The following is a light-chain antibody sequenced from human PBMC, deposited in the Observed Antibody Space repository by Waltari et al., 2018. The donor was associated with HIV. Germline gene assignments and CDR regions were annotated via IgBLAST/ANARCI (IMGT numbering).Light chain of an antibody. CDR1: ALPKTY. Sequence: SYELIQPPSVSVSPGQTARITCSGAALPKTYAYWYQQKSGQAPVLVIYDDNKRPSGIPDRFSGSTSGTLATLIITRAQVEDEGDYYCYSTDTSNERLVFGGGTKLTVL. CDR2: DDN. CDR3: YSTDTSNERLV. J-gene: IGLJ3*02. V-gene: IGLV3-10*01.